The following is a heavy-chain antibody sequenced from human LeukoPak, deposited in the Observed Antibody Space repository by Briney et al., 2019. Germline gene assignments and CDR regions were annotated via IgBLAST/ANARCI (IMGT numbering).Heavy chain of an antibody. CDR2: INHSGST. J-gene: IGHJ4*02. V-gene: IGHV4-34*01. Sequence: PSETPSLTCAVYGGSFSGYYWSWIRQPPGKGLEWIGEINHSGSTNYNPSLKSRVTISVDTSKNQFSLKLSSVTAADTAVYYCASDSTGGRNYWGQGTLVTVSS. CDR3: ASDSTGGRNY. CDR1: GGSFSGYY. D-gene: IGHD2-8*02.